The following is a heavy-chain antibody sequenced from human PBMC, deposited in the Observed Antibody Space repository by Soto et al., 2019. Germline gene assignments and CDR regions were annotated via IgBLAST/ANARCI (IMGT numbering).Heavy chain of an antibody. J-gene: IGHJ4*02. CDR2: ISDSSSTI. CDR1: GFTFNSYS. CDR3: ARDDYPYYDDSSGYHFDY. D-gene: IGHD3-22*01. V-gene: IGHV3-48*01. Sequence: PGGSLRLSCAASGFTFNSYSMNWVRQAPGKGLEWVSYISDSSSTIHYADSVKGRFTISRDNAKNSLYLQMNSLRAEDTAVYYCARDDYPYYDDSSGYHFDYWGQGALVTVSS.